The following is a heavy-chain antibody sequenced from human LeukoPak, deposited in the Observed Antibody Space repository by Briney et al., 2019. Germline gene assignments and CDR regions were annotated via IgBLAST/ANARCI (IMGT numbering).Heavy chain of an antibody. D-gene: IGHD3-22*01. J-gene: IGHJ4*02. CDR3: ARDGLGYYYDSSGYYDY. V-gene: IGHV3-66*01. Sequence: GGSLRLSCAASGFTVSSNYMSWVRQAPGKGLEWVSVIYSGGSTYYADSVKGRFTISRDNSKNTLYLQMNSLRAEDTAVYYCARDGLGYYYDSSGYYDYWGQGTLVTVSS. CDR2: IYSGGST. CDR1: GFTVSSNY.